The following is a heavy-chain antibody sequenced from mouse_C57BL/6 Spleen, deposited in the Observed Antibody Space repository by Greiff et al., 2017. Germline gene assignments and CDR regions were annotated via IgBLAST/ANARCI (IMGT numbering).Heavy chain of an antibody. Sequence: EVKLVESGGGLVKPGGSLKLSCAASGFTFSDYGMHWVRQAPETGLEWVAYISSGSSTIYYADTVKGRFTISRDNANNTLFLQMTSLRSEDTAMYYGARDGLRQGYYFDYWGQGTTLTVSS. CDR3: ARDGLRQGYYFDY. CDR2: ISSGSSTI. J-gene: IGHJ2*01. CDR1: GFTFSDYG. D-gene: IGHD2-4*01. V-gene: IGHV5-17*01.